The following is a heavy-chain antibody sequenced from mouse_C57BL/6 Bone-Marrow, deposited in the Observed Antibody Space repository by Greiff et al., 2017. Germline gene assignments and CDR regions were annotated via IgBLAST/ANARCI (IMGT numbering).Heavy chain of an antibody. CDR2: IDPENGDT. CDR1: GFNIKDDY. J-gene: IGHJ3*01. Sequence: EVQLVESGAELVRPGASVKLSCTASGFNIKDDYMHWVKQRPEQGLEWIGWIDPENGDTEYASKFQGKATITADTSSNTAYLQLSSLTSEDTAVYYCTTITTVVAKDWFAYWGQGTLVTVSA. D-gene: IGHD1-1*01. V-gene: IGHV14-4*01. CDR3: TTITTVVAKDWFAY.